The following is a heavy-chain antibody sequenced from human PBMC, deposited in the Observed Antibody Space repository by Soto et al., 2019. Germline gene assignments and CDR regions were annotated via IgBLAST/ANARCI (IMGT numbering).Heavy chain of an antibody. J-gene: IGHJ6*03. CDR3: ARAGAYGSGSSYYYYYMDV. CDR1: GYTFTSYD. CDR2: MNPNSGNT. V-gene: IGHV1-8*01. Sequence: QVQLVQSGAEVKKPGASVKVSCKASGYTFTSYDINWVRQATGQGLEWMGWMNPNSGNTGYAQKFQGRVTMTRNTSISTAYTELSSLRSEDTAVYYCARAGAYGSGSSYYYYYMDVWGKGTTVTVSS. D-gene: IGHD3-10*01.